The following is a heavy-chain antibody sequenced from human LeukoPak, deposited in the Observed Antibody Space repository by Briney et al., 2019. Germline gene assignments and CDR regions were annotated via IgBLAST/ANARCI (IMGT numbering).Heavy chain of an antibody. CDR1: GGSISSYY. V-gene: IGHV4-59*01. D-gene: IGHD6-13*01. CDR3: ARSSSSWSY. J-gene: IGHJ4*02. CDR2: TYYSGST. Sequence: PSETLSLTCTVSGGSISSYYWSWIRQPPGKGLEWIGYTYYSGSTNYNPSLKSRVTISVDTSKNQFSLKLSSVTAADTAVYYCARSSSSWSYWGQGTLVTVSS.